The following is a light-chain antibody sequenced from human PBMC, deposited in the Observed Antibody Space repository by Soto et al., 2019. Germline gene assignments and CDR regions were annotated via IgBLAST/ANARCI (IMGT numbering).Light chain of an antibody. J-gene: IGKJ4*01. Sequence: EIVLTQSPGTLSLSPGERATLSCRASQTVGKNYFAWYQKKAGQPPRLLIYHASIRATGIPDRFSGSGSGTDFSLTISRLEPEDLAVYYCHQYAYAPLTFGGGTKVEMK. V-gene: IGKV3-20*01. CDR1: QTVGKNY. CDR3: HQYAYAPLT. CDR2: HAS.